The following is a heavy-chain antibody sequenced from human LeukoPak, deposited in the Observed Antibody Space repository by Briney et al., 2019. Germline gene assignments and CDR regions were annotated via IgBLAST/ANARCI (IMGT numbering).Heavy chain of an antibody. D-gene: IGHD3-22*01. CDR1: GGSFSGYY. Sequence: SETLSLTCAVYGGSFSGYYWSWIRQPPGKGLEWIGRIYTSGSTNYNPSLKSRVTMSVDTSKNRFSLKLSSVTAADTAVYYCAREVPRLYYYDSSGYYDSDYWGQGTLVTVSS. J-gene: IGHJ4*02. CDR2: IYTSGST. V-gene: IGHV4-4*07. CDR3: AREVPRLYYYDSSGYYDSDY.